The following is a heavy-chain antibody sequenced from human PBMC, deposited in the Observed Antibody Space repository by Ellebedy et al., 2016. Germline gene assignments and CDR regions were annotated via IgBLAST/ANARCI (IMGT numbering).Heavy chain of an antibody. J-gene: IGHJ3*02. CDR3: ARRGWELLGHAFDI. D-gene: IGHD1-26*01. CDR1: GGSFSGYY. V-gene: IGHV4-34*01. Sequence: SQTLSLTCAVYGGSFSGYYWSWIRQPPGKGLEWIGEINHSGSTNYNPSLKSRVTISVDTSKNQFSLKLSSVTAADTAVYYCARRGWELLGHAFDIWGQGTMVTVSS. CDR2: INHSGST.